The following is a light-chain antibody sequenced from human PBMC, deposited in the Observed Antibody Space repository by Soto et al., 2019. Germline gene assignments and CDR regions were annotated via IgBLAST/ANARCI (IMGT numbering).Light chain of an antibody. CDR1: QSLLHSNGYNY. V-gene: IGKV2-28*01. J-gene: IGKJ3*01. Sequence: DIVRTQSPLSLPVTPGEPASISCRSSQSLLHSNGYNYLDWYLQKPGQSPQLLIYLGSNRASGVPGRFSGSGSCTDFTLKISRVEAEDVGVYCCMQALQTPFTFGPGTKVDIK. CDR3: MQALQTPFT. CDR2: LGS.